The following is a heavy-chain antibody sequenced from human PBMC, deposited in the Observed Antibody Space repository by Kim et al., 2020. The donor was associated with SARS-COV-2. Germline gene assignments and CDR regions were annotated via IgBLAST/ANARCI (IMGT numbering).Heavy chain of an antibody. CDR2: INPNSGGT. J-gene: IGHJ4*02. CDR3: ARERYFDWFYYY. Sequence: ASVKVSCKASGYTFTGYYMHWVRQAPGQGLEWMGRINPNSGGTNYAQKFQGRVTMTRDTSISTAYMELSRLRSDDTAVYYCARERYFDWFYYYWGQGTLVTVSS. D-gene: IGHD3-9*01. V-gene: IGHV1-2*06. CDR1: GYTFTGYY.